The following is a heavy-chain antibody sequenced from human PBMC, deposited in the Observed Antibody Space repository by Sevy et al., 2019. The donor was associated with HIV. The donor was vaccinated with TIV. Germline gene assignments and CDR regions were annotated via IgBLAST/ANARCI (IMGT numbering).Heavy chain of an antibody. Sequence: GGSLRLSRAASGFTFSKYSMSWVRQPPGKGLEWVSTLSFGCGEINYADSVKGRFTISRDNSKSSVYLQMNNLRPEDTAVYYCAREGCTKPHDYWGQGTLGTVSS. D-gene: IGHD2-8*01. CDR1: GFTFSKYS. J-gene: IGHJ4*02. CDR3: AREGCTKPHDY. CDR2: LSFGCGEI. V-gene: IGHV3-23*01.